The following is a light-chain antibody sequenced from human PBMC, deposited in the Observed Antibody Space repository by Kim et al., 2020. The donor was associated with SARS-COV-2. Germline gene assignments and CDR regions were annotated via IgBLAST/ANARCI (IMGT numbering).Light chain of an antibody. CDR1: SSNLGLHF. CDR3: ATWDVSLNGWV. Sequence: GRRVTITYSGSSSNLGLHFVKWYQQHPGTAPKVFFYNDKQRPSGVPDRFSGSRSGTSASLAISGLQSEDEADYYCATWDVSLNGWVFGGGTQLTVL. CDR2: NDK. V-gene: IGLV1-44*01. J-gene: IGLJ3*02.